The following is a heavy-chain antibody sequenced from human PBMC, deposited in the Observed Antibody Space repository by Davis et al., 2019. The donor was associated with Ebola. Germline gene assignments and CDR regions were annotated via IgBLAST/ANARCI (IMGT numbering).Heavy chain of an antibody. Sequence: KVSCKVSGYTFTTYWIVWVRQMPGKGLECMGIIFPGDSDTRYSPSFQGQVTISADKSISTAFVQWRSLKASDSGMYYCARGTSMAALDYWGRGSLVTVSA. V-gene: IGHV5-51*01. D-gene: IGHD5-24*01. CDR3: ARGTSMAALDY. CDR1: GYTFTTYW. J-gene: IGHJ4*02. CDR2: IFPGDSDT.